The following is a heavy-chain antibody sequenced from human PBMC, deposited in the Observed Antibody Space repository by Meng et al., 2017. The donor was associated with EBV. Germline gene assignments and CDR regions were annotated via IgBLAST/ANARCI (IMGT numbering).Heavy chain of an antibody. CDR1: GFSLSTSGVG. D-gene: IGHD6-13*01. Sequence: QIPLKESGPTPVKPTPTPTLTCTFSGFSLSTSGVGVGWIRQPPGKALEWLALIYWDDDKRYSPSLKSRLTITKDTSKNQVVLTMTNMDPVDTATYYCAHRRDEYSSSWYGWFDPWGQGTLVTVSS. CDR3: AHRRDEYSSSWYGWFDP. V-gene: IGHV2-5*02. J-gene: IGHJ5*02. CDR2: IYWDDDK.